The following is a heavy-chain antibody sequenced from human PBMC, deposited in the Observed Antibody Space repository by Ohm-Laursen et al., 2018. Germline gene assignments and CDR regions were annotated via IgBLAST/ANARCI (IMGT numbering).Heavy chain of an antibody. CDR2: INHSGST. Sequence: VTLSLTCAVYGGSFSGYYWNWVRQPPGKGLEWIGEINHSGSTNYNPSLKSRVTISVDASKNQFPLNLSSVPAADTAVYYCERGRWVTPFDYWGQGALVTVSS. D-gene: IGHD2-21*02. CDR1: GGSFSGYY. J-gene: IGHJ4*02. CDR3: ERGRWVTPFDY. V-gene: IGHV4-34*01.